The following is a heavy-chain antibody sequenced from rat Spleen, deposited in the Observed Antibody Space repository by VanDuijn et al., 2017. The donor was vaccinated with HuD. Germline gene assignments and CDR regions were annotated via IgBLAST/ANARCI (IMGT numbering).Heavy chain of an antibody. D-gene: IGHD1-11*01. V-gene: IGHV2-1*01. CDR3: TRAYGGYSELGWFAY. J-gene: IGHJ3*01. Sequence: QVQLKESGPGLVQPSQTRSLICTVSGFSLISHSVHWVRQPPGKGLEWVGGIWGDGSTEYNSVFKSRLTINRDTSKSHVFLKMNSLQSDDTAIYFCTRAYGGYSELGWFAYWGQGTLVTVSS. CDR1: GFSLISHS. CDR2: IWGDGST.